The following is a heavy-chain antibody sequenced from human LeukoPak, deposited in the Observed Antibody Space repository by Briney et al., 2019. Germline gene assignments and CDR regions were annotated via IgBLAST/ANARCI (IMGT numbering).Heavy chain of an antibody. CDR3: ARGGLMITFGGVMLPGGIHGMDV. V-gene: IGHV4-34*01. CDR2: INHSGST. J-gene: IGHJ6*02. Sequence: PSETLSLTCAVYGGSFSGYYWSWIRQPPGKGLEWIGEINHSGSTNYNPSLKSRVTISVDTSKNQFSLKLSSVTAADTAVYYCARGGLMITFGGVMLPGGIHGMDVWGQGTTVTVSS. D-gene: IGHD3-16*01. CDR1: GGSFSGYY.